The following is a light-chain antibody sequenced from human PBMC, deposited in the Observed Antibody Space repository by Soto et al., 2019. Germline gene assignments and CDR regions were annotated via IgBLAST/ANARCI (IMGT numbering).Light chain of an antibody. CDR1: SSDVGGYNY. J-gene: IGLJ2*01. Sequence: QSALTQPASVSASPGQSITISCTGTSSDVGGYNYVSWYQQHPGKAPKLMIYDVSNRPSGVSNRFSGSKSGNTASLTISGLQADDEADYYCSSYTSTSLVVFGGGTKVTVL. CDR2: DVS. CDR3: SSYTSTSLVV. V-gene: IGLV2-14*03.